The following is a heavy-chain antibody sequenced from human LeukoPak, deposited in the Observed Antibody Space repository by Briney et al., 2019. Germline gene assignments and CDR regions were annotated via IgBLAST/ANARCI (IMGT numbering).Heavy chain of an antibody. D-gene: IGHD6-6*01. Sequence: GGSLRLSCAASGFTFSNYWMTWVRQAPGKGLEWLANIKQDGSIIYYVDSVKGRFTISRDNPKNSLYLQMNGLRVEDTALYYCARIGYSGSSNDYWGQGTLVTVSS. CDR3: ARIGYSGSSNDY. CDR2: IKQDGSII. J-gene: IGHJ4*02. V-gene: IGHV3-7*01. CDR1: GFTFSNYW.